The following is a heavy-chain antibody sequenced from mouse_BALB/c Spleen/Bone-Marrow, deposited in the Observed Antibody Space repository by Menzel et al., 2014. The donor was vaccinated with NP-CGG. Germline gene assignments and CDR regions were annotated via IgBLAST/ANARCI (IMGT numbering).Heavy chain of an antibody. D-gene: IGHD2-3*01. V-gene: IGHV3-8*02. CDR3: ATYDGYCFDY. CDR1: GDSITSRS. J-gene: IGHJ2*01. CDR2: ISYSGNT. Sequence: EVQVVESVPSLVKPSQTLSLTCSVTGDSITSRSSHWIRKFPGNTLEYMGYISYSGNTYYNPSLKSRISITRDTYKNQCYLQVNSVTTEDTATYYCATYDGYCFDYWGQGTTLTVSS.